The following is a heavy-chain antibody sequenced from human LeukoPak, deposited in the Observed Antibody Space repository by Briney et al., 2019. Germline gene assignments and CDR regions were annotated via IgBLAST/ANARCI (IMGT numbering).Heavy chain of an antibody. V-gene: IGHV4-34*01. CDR3: ARRGYYDSSGYVFDY. CDR1: GGSFSGYY. J-gene: IGHJ4*02. CDR2: INHSGST. D-gene: IGHD3-22*01. Sequence: SETLSLTCAVYGGSFSGYYWSWIPQPPGKGLEWSGEINHSGSTNYNPSLTSRVTISEDTPRTRSPLKLSSVTAADTAVYSCARRGYYDSSGYVFDYWGQGTLVTVSS.